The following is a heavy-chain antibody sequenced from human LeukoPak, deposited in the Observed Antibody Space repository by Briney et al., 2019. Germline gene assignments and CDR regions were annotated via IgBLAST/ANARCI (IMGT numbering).Heavy chain of an antibody. Sequence: ASVKVSCKASGYTFTGNYIHWVRQAPGQGLEWMGWISPNNGGTDYAQKFQGRVIMTRDTSISTAYMELSNLRSDDTAVYYCARDYYGSRTGYYMDVWGKGTTVTVSS. V-gene: IGHV1-2*02. CDR3: ARDYYGSRTGYYMDV. CDR2: ISPNNGGT. J-gene: IGHJ6*03. D-gene: IGHD3-10*01. CDR1: GYTFTGNY.